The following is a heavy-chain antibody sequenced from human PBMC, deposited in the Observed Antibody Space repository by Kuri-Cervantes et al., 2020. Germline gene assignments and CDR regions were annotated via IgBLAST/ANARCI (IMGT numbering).Heavy chain of an antibody. CDR2: ISYDGSNK. CDR1: GFTSSSYA. V-gene: IGHV3-30-3*01. Sequence: GESLKISCAASGFTSSSYAMHWVRQAPGKGLEWVAVISYDGSNKYYADSVKGRFTISRDNSKNTLYLQMNSLRAEDTAVYYCARGRGGYWGQGTLVTVSS. CDR3: ARGRGGY. D-gene: IGHD3-10*01. J-gene: IGHJ4*02.